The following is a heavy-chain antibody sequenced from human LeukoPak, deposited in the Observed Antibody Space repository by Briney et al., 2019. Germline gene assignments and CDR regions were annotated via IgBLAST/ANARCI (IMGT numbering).Heavy chain of an antibody. CDR1: GFTFSSYG. CDR3: TSQNSIAAAVGAILIDY. Sequence: PGGSLRLSCAASGFTFSSYGMHWVRQAPGKGLEWVAFIRYDGSDKYHADSVKGRFTISRDNSKNTLYLQMNSLKTEDTAVYYCTSQNSIAAAVGAILIDYWGQGTLVTVSS. CDR2: IRYDGSDK. D-gene: IGHD6-13*01. J-gene: IGHJ4*02. V-gene: IGHV3-30*02.